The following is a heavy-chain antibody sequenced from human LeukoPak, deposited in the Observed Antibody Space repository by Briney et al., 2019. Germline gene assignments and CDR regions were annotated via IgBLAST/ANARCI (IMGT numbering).Heavy chain of an antibody. J-gene: IGHJ3*02. V-gene: IGHV3-21*01. Sequence: PGGSLRLSCAASGFTFSSYSMNWVRQAPGKRLEWVSSISSSSSYIYYADSVKGRFTISRDNAKNSLYLQMNSLRAEDTAVYYCARDQDFGVVPDAFDIWGQGTMVTVSS. CDR2: ISSSSSYI. CDR1: GFTFSSYS. D-gene: IGHD3-3*01. CDR3: ARDQDFGVVPDAFDI.